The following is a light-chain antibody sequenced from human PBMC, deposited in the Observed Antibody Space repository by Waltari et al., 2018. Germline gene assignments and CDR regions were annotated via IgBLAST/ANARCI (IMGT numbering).Light chain of an antibody. CDR1: SGHSSNI. CDR3: QTGGHGTWV. Sequence: QLVLTQSPSASASLGASVKLTCTLSSGHSSNIIACLPKQPEKGPRYWMKVNSDGSHSKGDGIPDRFSGSSSGAERYLTISSLQSEDEADYYCQTGGHGTWVFGGGTKLTVL. CDR2: VNSDGSH. V-gene: IGLV4-69*01. J-gene: IGLJ3*02.